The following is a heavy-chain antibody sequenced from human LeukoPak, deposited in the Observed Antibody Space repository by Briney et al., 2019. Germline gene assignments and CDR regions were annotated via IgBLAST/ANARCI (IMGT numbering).Heavy chain of an antibody. V-gene: IGHV1-2*02. CDR1: VYTFTGYY. Sequence: GASVKVSCKASVYTFTGYYMHWVRQAPGQGLEWMGWINPNSGGTNYAQKFQGRVTMTRDTSISTAYMELSRLRSDDTAVYYCARGNYYDSSGYYANFDYWGQGTLVTVSS. J-gene: IGHJ4*02. CDR3: ARGNYYDSSGYYANFDY. D-gene: IGHD3-22*01. CDR2: INPNSGGT.